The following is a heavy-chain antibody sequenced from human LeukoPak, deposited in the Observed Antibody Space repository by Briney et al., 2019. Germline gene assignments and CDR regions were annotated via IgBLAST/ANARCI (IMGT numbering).Heavy chain of an antibody. J-gene: IGHJ4*02. V-gene: IGHV3-30*02. CDR2: IRYDGSNK. Sequence: GGSLRLSCAASGFTFSSYGMHWVRQAPGKGLEWVAFIRYDGSNKYYADSVKGRFTISRDNSKNTLYLQMNSLRAEDTAVYYCARDAEYEQTTYKGFDYWGQGTLVTVSS. D-gene: IGHD1-1*01. CDR3: ARDAEYEQTTYKGFDY. CDR1: GFTFSSYG.